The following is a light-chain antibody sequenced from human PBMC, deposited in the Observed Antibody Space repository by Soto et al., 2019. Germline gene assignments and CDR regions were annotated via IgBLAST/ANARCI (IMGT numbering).Light chain of an antibody. CDR2: EVT. Sequence: HSALTQPPSVSGSPGQSVTISCTGTSSDVGSYNRVSRYQQPPGTAPKLMIYEVTNRPSGVPNRFSASKSGNTASLTISGLQSEDEADYYCTSYTSSRTWVFGGGTKLTVL. J-gene: IGLJ3*02. CDR3: TSYTSSRTWV. V-gene: IGLV2-18*02. CDR1: SSDVGSYNR.